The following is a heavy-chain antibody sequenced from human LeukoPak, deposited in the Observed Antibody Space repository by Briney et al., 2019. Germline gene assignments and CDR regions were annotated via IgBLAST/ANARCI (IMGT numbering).Heavy chain of an antibody. J-gene: IGHJ2*01. V-gene: IGHV4-59*01. D-gene: IGHD5-18*01. CDR3: ARYWGVQLWPHWYFDL. Sequence: PSETLSLTCTVSGGSISSYYWSWFRQTPGKGPEWIGYIYYSGSTKYNPPLKSRVTISVDRSKNQFSLKLNSVTAADTAVYYCARYWGVQLWPHWYFDLWGRGSLVTVSS. CDR2: IYYSGST. CDR1: GGSISSYY.